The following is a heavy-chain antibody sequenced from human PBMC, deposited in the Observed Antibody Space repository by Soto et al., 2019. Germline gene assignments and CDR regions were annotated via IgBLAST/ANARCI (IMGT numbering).Heavy chain of an antibody. CDR3: AKDGIRKDDF. CDR1: GFSISDYA. CDR2: ISANGVNT. V-gene: IGHV3-23*01. J-gene: IGHJ4*02. Sequence: GESLKISCAASGFSISDYAMSWVRQAPGKGLEWASSISANGVNTFYADSVRGRFAISRDTSKNTVYLRMNNLRADDTALYYCAKDGIRKDDFWGQGTLVTVSS.